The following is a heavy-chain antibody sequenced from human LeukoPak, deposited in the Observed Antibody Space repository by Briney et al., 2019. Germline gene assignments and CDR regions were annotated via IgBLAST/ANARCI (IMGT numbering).Heavy chain of an antibody. V-gene: IGHV3-21*01. CDR1: GFTFNTYS. J-gene: IGHJ4*02. CDR3: ARSLGFYDSSGAYYFDY. CDR2: VSSRSTYI. D-gene: IGHD3-22*01. Sequence: PGGSLRLSCAASGFTFNTYSMNWVRQAPGKGLEWVSSVSSRSTYIYYADSVMGRSTISRDNAKNSLYLQMNSLRAEDTAVYYCARSLGFYDSSGAYYFDYWGQGTLVTVSS.